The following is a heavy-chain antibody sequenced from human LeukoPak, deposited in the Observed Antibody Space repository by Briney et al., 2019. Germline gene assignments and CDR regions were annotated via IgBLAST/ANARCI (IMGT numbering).Heavy chain of an antibody. CDR1: GFTFSSYS. V-gene: IGHV3-21*01. CDR2: ISSSSSYI. CDR3: ARDRLYYYDSSGYLGTFDY. D-gene: IGHD3-22*01. J-gene: IGHJ4*02. Sequence: GGSLRLSCAASGFTFSSYSMNWVRQAPGKGLEWVSSISSSSSYIYYADSVKGRFTISRDNAKNSLYLQMNSLRAEDTAVYYCARDRLYYYDSSGYLGTFDYWGQGTLVAVSS.